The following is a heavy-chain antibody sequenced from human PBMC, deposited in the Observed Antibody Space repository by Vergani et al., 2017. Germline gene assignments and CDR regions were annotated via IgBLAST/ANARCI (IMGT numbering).Heavy chain of an antibody. CDR2: IRNKAYGGTT. J-gene: IGHJ4*02. CDR3: SRGRGYSFGYSDY. D-gene: IGHD5-18*01. CDR1: GFSFGDYA. V-gene: IGHV3-49*04. Sequence: EVQLVESGGGLVPPGRSLRLSCAASGFSFGDYAMTWVRQAPGNGLGWVAFIRNKAYGGTTEYAASVKGRFTISRDDSKRLAYLQLSGLKTEDTAVYFCSRGRGYSFGYSDYWGQGTLVTVSS.